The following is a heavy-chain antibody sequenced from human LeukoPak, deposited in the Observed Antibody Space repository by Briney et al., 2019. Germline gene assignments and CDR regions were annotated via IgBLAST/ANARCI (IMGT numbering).Heavy chain of an antibody. D-gene: IGHD2-15*01. CDR2: IFGSGGST. V-gene: IGHV3-23*01. Sequence: GGSLRLSCAASGFTFGSYAMYWVRQAPGKGLEWVSGIFGSGGSTHYADSVKGRFTISRDNSKNTVYLQMDSLRVEDTAIYYCAKTTTGYSSGRYPAWPIDYWGQGTLVTVSS. CDR1: GFTFGSYA. CDR3: AKTTTGYSSGRYPAWPIDY. J-gene: IGHJ4*02.